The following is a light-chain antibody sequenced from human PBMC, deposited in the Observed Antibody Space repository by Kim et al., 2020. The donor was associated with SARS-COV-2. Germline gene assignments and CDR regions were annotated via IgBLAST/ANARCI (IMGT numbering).Light chain of an antibody. CDR3: QSYNRENVL. CDR2: EDD. V-gene: IGLV6-57*04. J-gene: IGLJ2*01. Sequence: NFMLTQPHSVSESPGKTVTISCTRSSGSIDDNYVQWYQQRPGGVPTTVIYEDDQRPSGVSDRFSGSIDNSSNSASLTISELRTEDEADYYCQSYNRENVLFGGGTKLTVL. CDR1: SGSIDDNY.